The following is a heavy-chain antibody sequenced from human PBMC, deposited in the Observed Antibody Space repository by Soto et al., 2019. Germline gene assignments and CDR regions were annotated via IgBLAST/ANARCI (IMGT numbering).Heavy chain of an antibody. V-gene: IGHV6-1*01. D-gene: IGHD3-10*01. CDR1: GDSVSSKSAA. Sequence: QVQLQQSGPGLVKPSQTLSLTCAISGDSVSSKSAAWNWIRQSPSIGLEWLGRTYYRSKWYNEYAVSVKSRITINPDTFKDQFSLPLNSVTPEDTAVYYCARSGNEEAVDYWGQGTLVTFAS. CDR3: ARSGNEEAVDY. J-gene: IGHJ4*02. CDR2: TYYRSKWYN.